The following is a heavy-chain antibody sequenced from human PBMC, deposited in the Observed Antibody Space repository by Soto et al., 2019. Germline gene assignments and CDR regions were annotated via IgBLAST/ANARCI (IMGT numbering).Heavy chain of an antibody. Sequence: ASVKVSCKASGYTFTSYGISWVRQAPGQGLEWMGWISAYNGNTNYAQKLQGRVTMTTDTSTGTAYMELRSLRSDDTAVYYCARDGWWRGSYFPLYYYYGMDGWGQGTTGTVS. CDR1: GYTFTSYG. J-gene: IGHJ6*02. V-gene: IGHV1-18*04. D-gene: IGHD1-26*01. CDR2: ISAYNGNT. CDR3: ARDGWWRGSYFPLYYYYGMDG.